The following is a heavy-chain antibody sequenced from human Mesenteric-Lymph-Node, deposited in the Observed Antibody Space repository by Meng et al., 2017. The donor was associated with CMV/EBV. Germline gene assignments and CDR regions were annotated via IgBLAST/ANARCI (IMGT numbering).Heavy chain of an antibody. V-gene: IGHV3-11*01. CDR2: ITNSGGTI. Sequence: GESLKISCAASGFTFSDYYMTWIRQAPGKGLEWVSYITNSGGTIYYADSVKGRFTISRDNAKNSLYLQMNSLRPEDTAVYYCAKPYCGSARCHEYYHYYYGFDVWGQGTTVTVSS. CDR1: GFTFSDYY. J-gene: IGHJ6*02. CDR3: AKPYCGSARCHEYYHYYYGFDV. D-gene: IGHD2-2*01.